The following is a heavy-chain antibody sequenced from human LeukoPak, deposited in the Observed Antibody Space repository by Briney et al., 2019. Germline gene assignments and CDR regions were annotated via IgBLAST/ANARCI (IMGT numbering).Heavy chain of an antibody. V-gene: IGHV4-59*13. Sequence: MPSENLSLTCSGSGVSISCYHWSWIQQPPGKGLEWVVYIYYSGSTNSNPSLKCRVTISIDASKTQFSLKLSSVAAAATAVYHCASDVDDFGSGYYIPCIDDGGQPRLVTVSS. CDR1: GVSISCYH. J-gene: IGHJ4*02. D-gene: IGHD3-3*01. CDR2: IYYSGST. CDR3: ASDVDDFGSGYYIPCIDD.